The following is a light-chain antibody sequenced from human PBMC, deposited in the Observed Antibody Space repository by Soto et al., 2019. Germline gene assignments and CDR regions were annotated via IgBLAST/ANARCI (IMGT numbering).Light chain of an antibody. Sequence: DIQMTQSPSTLSASVGERVILICRASQSIIHSLAWYQQKPGKAPKLLIYRASILESGVPSRFSGSGSGTEFTLTISSLQPDDFATYYCQQYQTYPVTFGQGTKVEIE. J-gene: IGKJ1*01. CDR1: QSIIHS. V-gene: IGKV1-5*03. CDR3: QQYQTYPVT. CDR2: RAS.